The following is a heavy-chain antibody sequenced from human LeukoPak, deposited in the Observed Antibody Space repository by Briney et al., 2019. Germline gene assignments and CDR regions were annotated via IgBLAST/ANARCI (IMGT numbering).Heavy chain of an antibody. CDR3: ARGGGGSRYYYYYYYMDV. J-gene: IGHJ6*03. CDR1: GGSFSGYY. V-gene: IGHV4-34*01. D-gene: IGHD2-15*01. Sequence: SETLSLTCAVYGGSFSGYYWSWIRQPPGKGLGWIGEINHSGSTNYNPSLKSRVTISVDTSKNQFSLKLSSVTAADTAVYYCARGGGGSRYYYYYYYMDVWGKGTTVTVSS. CDR2: INHSGST.